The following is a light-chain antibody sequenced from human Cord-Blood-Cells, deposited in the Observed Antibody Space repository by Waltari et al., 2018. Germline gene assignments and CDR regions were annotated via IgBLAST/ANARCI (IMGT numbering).Light chain of an antibody. Sequence: QSVLTQPPSVSGATGQRVTISCTGSSPNIGAGYDVHWYQQLPGTAPKLLIYGNSNRPSGVPDRFSGSKSGTSASLAITGLQAEDEADYYCQSYDSSLSVYVVFGGGTKLTVL. CDR1: SPNIGAGYD. V-gene: IGLV1-40*01. CDR2: GNS. CDR3: QSYDSSLSVYVV. J-gene: IGLJ2*01.